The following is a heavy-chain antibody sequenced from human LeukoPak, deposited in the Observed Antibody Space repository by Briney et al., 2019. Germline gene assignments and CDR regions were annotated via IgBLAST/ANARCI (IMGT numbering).Heavy chain of an antibody. Sequence: SETLSLTCAVYGGSFSGYYWIWIRQPPGKGLEWIGEINHSGSTNYNPSLKSRVTMSVDTSKNQFSLHLSSVTAADTAVYYCARAGSITMIVVLTLSYFDYWGQGTLVTVSS. CDR1: GGSFSGYY. J-gene: IGHJ4*02. V-gene: IGHV4-34*01. CDR2: INHSGST. CDR3: ARAGSITMIVVLTLSYFDY. D-gene: IGHD3-22*01.